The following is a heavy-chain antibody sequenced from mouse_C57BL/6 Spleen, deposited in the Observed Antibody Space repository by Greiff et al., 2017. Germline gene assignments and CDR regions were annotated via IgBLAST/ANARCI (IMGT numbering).Heavy chain of an antibody. CDR3: ARANWDCMDY. D-gene: IGHD4-1*01. V-gene: IGHV7-3*01. CDR1: GFTFTDYY. CDR2: IRNKANGYTT. J-gene: IGHJ4*01. Sequence: EVKLVESGGGLVQPGGSLSLSCAASGFTFTDYYMSWVRQPPGKALEWLGFIRNKANGYTTEYSASVKGRFTISRDNSQSILYRQMNALRAEDSAAYYCARANWDCMDYWGQGTSVTVSS.